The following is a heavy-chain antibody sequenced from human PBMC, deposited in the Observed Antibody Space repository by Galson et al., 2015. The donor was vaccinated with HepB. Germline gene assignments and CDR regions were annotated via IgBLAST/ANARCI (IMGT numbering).Heavy chain of an antibody. CDR2: ITTDSSYI. D-gene: IGHD3-22*01. CDR1: GFIFSNYN. Sequence: SLRLSCAASGFIFSNYNMNWVRQAPGKGLEWVSSITTDSSYIYYADSMEGRFTISRDNAKNSLYLQMNSLRTEDTAIYYCAGGARDRSGFAYWGQGTLVTVSS. J-gene: IGHJ4*02. CDR3: AGGARDRSGFAY. V-gene: IGHV3-21*01.